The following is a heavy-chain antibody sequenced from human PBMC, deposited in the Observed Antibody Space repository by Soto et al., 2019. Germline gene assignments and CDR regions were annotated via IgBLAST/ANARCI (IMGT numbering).Heavy chain of an antibody. CDR1: GFVSTNYN. CDR2: INAANGNT. V-gene: IGHV1-3*01. D-gene: IGHD3-10*01. CDR3: ATDYGSNWRL. J-gene: IGHJ4*02. Sequence: GASVKVSCKASGFVSTNYNFHWVRQAPGQSLEWIGRINAANGNTQYSQNFQGRVTFTSDASASTAFMELTNLRIEDKAMYYCATDYGSNWRLWGQGTLVTVSS.